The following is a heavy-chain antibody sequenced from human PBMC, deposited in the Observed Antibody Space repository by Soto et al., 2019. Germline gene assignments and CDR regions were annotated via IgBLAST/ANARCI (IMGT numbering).Heavy chain of an antibody. D-gene: IGHD6-6*01. CDR1: GFTFSDYY. CDR2: ISSGAITI. Sequence: QVQLVESGGGLVKPGGSLRLSCAASGFTFSDYYMNWIRQAPGKGLEWVSYISSGAITIYYADSVKGRFTISRDNAKNSLYQQMNSLRAEDTAVYYCAGQYSSSSVEFWGQGTLVTVSS. J-gene: IGHJ4*02. V-gene: IGHV3-11*01. CDR3: AGQYSSSSVEF.